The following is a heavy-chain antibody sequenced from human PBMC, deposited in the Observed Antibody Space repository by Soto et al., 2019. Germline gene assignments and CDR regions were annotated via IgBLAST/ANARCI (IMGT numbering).Heavy chain of an antibody. V-gene: IGHV5-51*01. CDR1: GYKFTGYW. CDR3: TRSSGMDV. J-gene: IGHJ6*02. Sequence: GESLKISFKAFGYKFTGYWIAWVRQMPGKGLEWMGIIFPGDSDVRYSPSFQGQVTISVDKSITTAYLQWNRLKASDTAIYYCTRSSGMDVWGQGTTVTVSS. CDR2: IFPGDSDV.